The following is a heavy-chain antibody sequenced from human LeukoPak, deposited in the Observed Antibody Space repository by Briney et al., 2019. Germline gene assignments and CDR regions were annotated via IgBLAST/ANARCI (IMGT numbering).Heavy chain of an antibody. V-gene: IGHV3-7*01. J-gene: IGHJ4*02. D-gene: IGHD7-27*01. CDR1: GFTFSSYR. Sequence: GGSLRLSCAASGFTFSSYRMSWVRQAPGKGLEWVANIKQDGSEKYYVDSVKGRFTISRDNAKNSLYLQMNSLRAEDTAVYYCASSLGTIDYWGQGTLVTVSS. CDR3: ASSLGTIDY. CDR2: IKQDGSEK.